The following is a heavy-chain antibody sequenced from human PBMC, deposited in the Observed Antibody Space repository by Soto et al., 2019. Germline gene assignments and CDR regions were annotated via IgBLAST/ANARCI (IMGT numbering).Heavy chain of an antibody. Sequence: QVQLVQSGAEVKKPGSSVKVSCKASGGIFSTYAISWLRQAPGQGLEWMGGIIPLFGTPNYAQRFQGRVNMTADESTSTAYMELSRLRSEDTAVYYCARDRDDYGSGNYYNRMDFWGQGTLVTVSS. D-gene: IGHD3-10*01. CDR2: IIPLFGTP. CDR1: GGIFSTYA. CDR3: ARDRDDYGSGNYYNRMDF. J-gene: IGHJ4*02. V-gene: IGHV1-69*01.